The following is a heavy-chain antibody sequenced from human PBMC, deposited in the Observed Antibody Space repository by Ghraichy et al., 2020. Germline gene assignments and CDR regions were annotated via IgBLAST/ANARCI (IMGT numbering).Heavy chain of an antibody. V-gene: IGHV1-18*01. J-gene: IGHJ5*02. CDR2: ISAYNGNT. Sequence: ASVKVSCKASGYTFTSYGISWVRQAPGQGLEWMGWISAYNGNTNYAQKLQGRVTMTTDTSTSTAYMELRSLRSDDTAVYYCARDWGIAAAGNWFDPWGQGTLVTVSS. D-gene: IGHD6-13*01. CDR3: ARDWGIAAAGNWFDP. CDR1: GYTFTSYG.